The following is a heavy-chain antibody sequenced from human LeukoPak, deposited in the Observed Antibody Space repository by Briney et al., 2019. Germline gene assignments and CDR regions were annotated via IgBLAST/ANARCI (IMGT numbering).Heavy chain of an antibody. J-gene: IGHJ5*02. CDR3: ARDFSPDTIVEPADIPWCWIDP. CDR1: GYTFTGYY. CDR2: INPNSGGT. Sequence: ASVKVSCKASGYTFTGYYLHWVRQAPGQGLEWLGWINPNSGGTHYAQKFQGRVAMTRDTSISTAYMELSRLRSDDTAVYYCARDFSPDTIVEPADIPWCWIDPWGQGTLVTVSS. D-gene: IGHD2-2*01. V-gene: IGHV1-2*02.